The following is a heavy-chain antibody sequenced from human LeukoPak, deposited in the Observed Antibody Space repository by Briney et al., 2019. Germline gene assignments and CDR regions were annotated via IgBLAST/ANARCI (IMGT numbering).Heavy chain of an antibody. CDR3: ARVDGYYDSSGYYYFLDY. J-gene: IGHJ4*02. D-gene: IGHD3-22*01. Sequence: GASVKVSCKASGYTFTGYYMHWVRQAPGQGLESMGWINPNSGGTNYAQKFQGRVTMTRDTSISTAYMELSRLRSDDTAVYYCARVDGYYDSSGYYYFLDYWGQGTLVTVSS. CDR1: GYTFTGYY. CDR2: INPNSGGT. V-gene: IGHV1-2*02.